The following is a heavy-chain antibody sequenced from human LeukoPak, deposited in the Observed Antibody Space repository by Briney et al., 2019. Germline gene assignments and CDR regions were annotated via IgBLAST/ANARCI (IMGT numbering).Heavy chain of an antibody. CDR1: GFTFISYG. V-gene: IGHV3-30*02. J-gene: IGHJ6*03. CDR3: ARVTDDSSGWIGDYYYMDV. Sequence: PGGSLRLSCTASGFTFISYGMHWVRQAPGKGLEWVAFIRYDGSKTYYTDSVKGRFTISRDNSKKTLYLQMNSLRAEDTAVYYCARVTDDSSGWIGDYYYMDVWGKGTTVTVSS. CDR2: IRYDGSKT. D-gene: IGHD6-19*01.